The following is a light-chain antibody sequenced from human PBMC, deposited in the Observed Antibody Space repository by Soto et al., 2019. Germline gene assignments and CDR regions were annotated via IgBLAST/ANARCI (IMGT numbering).Light chain of an antibody. Sequence: VMTQSPATLSLSPEERAALSCRASQSINSELAWYQQKPGQPPRLLIYGASTRATGVPARFTGSESGSEFTLTISGLQSEDFAVYYCQQGHNWPLTFGQGTRLEI. CDR3: QQGHNWPLT. V-gene: IGKV3-15*01. J-gene: IGKJ2*01. CDR1: QSINSE. CDR2: GAS.